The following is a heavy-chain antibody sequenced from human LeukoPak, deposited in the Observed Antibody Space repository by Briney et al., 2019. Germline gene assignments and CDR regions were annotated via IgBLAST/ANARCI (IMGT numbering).Heavy chain of an antibody. Sequence: PGGSLRLSSAASGFTFSSYEMNWVRQAPGKGLEWVSYISSSASTRNYADSVKGRFTISRDNAKNSLYLQMSSLRAEDTAVYYCARENTEDAFDIWGQGTMVIVSS. CDR2: ISSSASTR. CDR1: GFTFSSYE. J-gene: IGHJ3*02. CDR3: ARENTEDAFDI. D-gene: IGHD1/OR15-1a*01. V-gene: IGHV3-48*03.